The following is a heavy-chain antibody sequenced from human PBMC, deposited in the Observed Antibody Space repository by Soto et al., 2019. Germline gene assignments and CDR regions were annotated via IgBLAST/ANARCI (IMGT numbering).Heavy chain of an antibody. CDR2: ISYDGSNK. CDR3: AREQIAVAGTYFDY. Sequence: QVQLVESGGGVVQPGRSLRLSCAASGFTFSSYAMHWVRQAPGKGLEWVAVISYDGSNKYYADSVKGRFTISRDNSKNTLYMQMNSLTAEDTAVYYCAREQIAVAGTYFDYWGHGTLVTVSS. V-gene: IGHV3-30-3*01. CDR1: GFTFSSYA. J-gene: IGHJ4*01. D-gene: IGHD6-19*01.